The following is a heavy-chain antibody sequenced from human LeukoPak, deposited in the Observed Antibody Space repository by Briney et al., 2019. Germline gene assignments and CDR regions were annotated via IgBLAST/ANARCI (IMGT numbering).Heavy chain of an antibody. J-gene: IGHJ4*02. CDR3: AKWGPHCIGNYCPALDS. CDR1: RFTFSNYW. CDR2: INQDGSKK. Sequence: GGSLRLSCVASRFTFSNYWMSWVRQAPGKGLEWVANINQDGSKKVYADSMKGRFTISRDNAKESLYLQLNSLRADDTAVYYCAKWGPHCIGNYCPALDSWGQGTLVTVSS. D-gene: IGHD2-15*01. V-gene: IGHV3-7*01.